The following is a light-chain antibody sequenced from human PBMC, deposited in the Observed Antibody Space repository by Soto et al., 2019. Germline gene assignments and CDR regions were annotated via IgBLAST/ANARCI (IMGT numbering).Light chain of an antibody. CDR2: AAS. CDR1: QSIGSY. V-gene: IGKV1-39*01. J-gene: IGKJ4*01. CDR3: QQSYYTPLT. Sequence: DIQMTQSPSSLSASVGDRVTITCRASQSIGSYLNWYQQAPGRAPKFLISAASSLQSGVPSMFSGSGSGTDFSLTISSLQPEDFATYFCQQSYYTPLTFGGGTKVDIK.